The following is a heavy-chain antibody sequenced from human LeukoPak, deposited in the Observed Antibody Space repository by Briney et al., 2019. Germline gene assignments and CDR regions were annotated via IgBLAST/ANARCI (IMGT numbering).Heavy chain of an antibody. CDR1: GGSISSGGYY. J-gene: IGHJ4*02. CDR2: TYYSGST. V-gene: IGHV4-31*03. D-gene: IGHD6-13*01. Sequence: SETVSLTCTVSGGSISSGGYYWSWIRQLPGKGLEWIGYTYYSGSTYYNPSLKSRVTISVDTSKNQFSLKLTSVTAADTAVYYCARGRDSSSWYVHYFDYWGQGTLVTVSS. CDR3: ARGRDSSSWYVHYFDY.